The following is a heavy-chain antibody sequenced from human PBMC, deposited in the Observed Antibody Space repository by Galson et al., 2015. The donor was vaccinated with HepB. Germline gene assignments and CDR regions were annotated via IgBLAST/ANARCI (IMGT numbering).Heavy chain of an antibody. CDR2: ISYDGSNK. D-gene: IGHD3-10*01. CDR3: ARANYGSGSYIFGWFDP. V-gene: IGHV3-30*04. J-gene: IGHJ5*02. Sequence: SLRLSCAASGFTFSSYAMHWVRQAPGKGLEWVAVISYDGSNKYYADSVKGRFTISRDNSKNTLYLQMNSLRAEDTAVYYCARANYGSGSYIFGWFDPWGQGTLVTVSS. CDR1: GFTFSSYA.